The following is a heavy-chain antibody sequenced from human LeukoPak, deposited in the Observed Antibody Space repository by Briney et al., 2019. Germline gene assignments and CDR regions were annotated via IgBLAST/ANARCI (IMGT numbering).Heavy chain of an antibody. CDR3: ARAGSGTYYKGFDY. CDR1: GGSINRGSYY. CDR2: IYTSGST. J-gene: IGHJ4*02. V-gene: IGHV4-61*02. Sequence: SETLSLTCTVSGGSINRGSYYWSWIRQPAGKGLEWIGRIYTSGSTNYNPSLKSRVTISLDTSKNQFSLKLSSVTAADTAVYYCARAGSGTYYKGFDYWDQGTLVTVSS. D-gene: IGHD3-10*01.